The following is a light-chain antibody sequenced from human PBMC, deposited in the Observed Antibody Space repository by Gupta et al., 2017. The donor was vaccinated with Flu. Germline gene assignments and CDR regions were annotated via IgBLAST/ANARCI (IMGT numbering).Light chain of an antibody. CDR3: GTWDGSLSTDV. V-gene: IGLV1-51*02. J-gene: IGLJ1*01. CDR2: ANN. CDR1: SSNIGNTY. Sequence: QSVLTQPPSISAAPGQSVTISCSGSSSNIGNTYVSWYQQLPGTAPKLLIYANNKRPSGIPDRFSGSKSGTSAALGITGLQTGDEADYYCGTWDGSLSTDVFGTGTKVTVL.